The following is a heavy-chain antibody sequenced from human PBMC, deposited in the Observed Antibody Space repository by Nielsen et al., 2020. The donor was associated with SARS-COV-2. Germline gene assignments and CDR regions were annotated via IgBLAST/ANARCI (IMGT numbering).Heavy chain of an antibody. J-gene: IGHJ3*02. V-gene: IGHV3-9*01. CDR3: ARADYYDSSGAFDI. D-gene: IGHD3-22*01. CDR1: GFTFDDYA. CDR2: ISWNSGSI. Sequence: GGSLRLSCAASGFTFDDYAMHWVRQPPGKGLEWVSGISWNSGSIDYADSVKGRFTISRDNAKNTLFLQMNSLRGEDTAVYYCARADYYDSSGAFDIWGQGTLVTVSS.